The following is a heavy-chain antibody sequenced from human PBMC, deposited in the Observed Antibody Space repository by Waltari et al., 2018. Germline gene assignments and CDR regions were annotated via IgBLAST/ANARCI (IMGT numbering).Heavy chain of an antibody. J-gene: IGHJ2*01. Sequence: QVQLQESGPGLGKPSETLSLTCAVSGYPISSGSDWGWIRQPPGKGLEWIGSIYHSGTTYYSPSLKSRVTISVDTSKNQFSLKVTSLTAADTAIYYCARGSFDSDSYFDVWGRGTLVTVSS. V-gene: IGHV4-38-2*01. CDR1: GYPISSGSD. CDR3: ARGSFDSDSYFDV. D-gene: IGHD1-26*01. CDR2: IYHSGTT.